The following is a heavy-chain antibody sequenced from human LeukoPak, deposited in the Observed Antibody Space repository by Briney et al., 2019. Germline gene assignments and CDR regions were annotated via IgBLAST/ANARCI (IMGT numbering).Heavy chain of an antibody. J-gene: IGHJ6*02. CDR3: ARDKGITMVRGVMYYYGMDV. CDR2: IYTSGST. D-gene: IGHD3-10*01. Sequence: PSETLSLTCTVFGGSISSYYWSWIRQPAGKGLEWIGRIYTSGSTNYNPSLKSRVTMSVDTSKNQFSLKLSSVTAADTAVYYCARDKGITMVRGVMYYYGMDVWGQGTTVTVSS. V-gene: IGHV4-4*07. CDR1: GGSISSYY.